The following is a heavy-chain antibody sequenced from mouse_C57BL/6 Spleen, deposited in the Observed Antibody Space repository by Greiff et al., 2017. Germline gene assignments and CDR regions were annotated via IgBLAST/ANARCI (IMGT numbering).Heavy chain of an antibody. J-gene: IGHJ2*01. CDR3: SREALYDGYFDY. Sequence: EVKLMASGGGLVKPGGSLKLSFAASGFTFSSYAMSWVLQTPEKRLEWVATISNGGSYTYYPDNVKGRFTISRDNAKNTLYLQRSHLKAEDTAMYYCSREALYDGYFDYWGQGTTLTVSS. V-gene: IGHV5-4*01. D-gene: IGHD2-3*01. CDR1: GFTFSSYA. CDR2: ISNGGSYT.